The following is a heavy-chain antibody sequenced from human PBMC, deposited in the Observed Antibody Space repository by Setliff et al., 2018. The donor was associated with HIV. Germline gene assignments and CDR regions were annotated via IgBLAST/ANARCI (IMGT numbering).Heavy chain of an antibody. CDR1: GYTFNNYF. V-gene: IGHV1-46*02. D-gene: IGHD3-22*01. J-gene: IGHJ4*02. CDR2: IIPNVGVV. Sequence: ASVKVSCKASGYTFNNYFLHWVRQAPGQGLEWLGNIIPNVGVVYYAQRFQGRVTITTVQSTSTAYLELSSLRSDDTAVYYCARIPNHSSGFDYWGQGTPVTVSS. CDR3: ARIPNHSSGFDY.